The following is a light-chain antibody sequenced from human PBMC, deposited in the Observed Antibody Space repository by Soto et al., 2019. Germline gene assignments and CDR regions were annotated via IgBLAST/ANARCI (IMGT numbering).Light chain of an antibody. Sequence: QSALTQPASVSGSPGQSITISCTGTSSDVGGYNYVSWYQQHPGKAPKLMIYEVSNRPSGVSNRFSGSKSGNTASLTISGLQAEDEADYYCSSYTSSITLFCVFGTGTKVTVL. CDR1: SSDVGGYNY. J-gene: IGLJ1*01. V-gene: IGLV2-14*01. CDR3: SSYTSSITLFCV. CDR2: EVS.